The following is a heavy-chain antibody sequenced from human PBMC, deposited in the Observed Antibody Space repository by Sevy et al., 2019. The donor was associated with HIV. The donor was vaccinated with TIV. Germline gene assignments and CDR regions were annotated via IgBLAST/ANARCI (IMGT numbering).Heavy chain of an antibody. CDR2: INLNGGST. Sequence: GGSLRLSCAASGFTFDDYGMSWVRQAPGKGLEWVSGINLNGGSTGYADSVKGRFTISRDNAKNSLYLQMNSLRAEDTGLYYCARESPLYYYFYMDVWGKGTTVTVSS. CDR1: GFTFDDYG. V-gene: IGHV3-20*04. CDR3: ARESPLYYYFYMDV. J-gene: IGHJ6*03.